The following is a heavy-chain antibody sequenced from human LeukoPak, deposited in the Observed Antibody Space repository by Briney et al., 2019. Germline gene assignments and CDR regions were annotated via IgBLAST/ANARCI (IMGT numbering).Heavy chain of an antibody. CDR3: ATDRTSPRGGMDV. V-gene: IGHV4-34*01. D-gene: IGHD2-2*01. CDR2: INHSGST. CDR1: GGSFSGYY. J-gene: IGHJ6*04. Sequence: PSETLSLTCAVYGGSFSGYYWSWIRQPPGKGLEWIGEINHSGSTNYNPSLKSRVTISVDTSKNQFSLKLSSVTAADMAVYYCATDRTSPRGGMDVWGKGTTVTVSS.